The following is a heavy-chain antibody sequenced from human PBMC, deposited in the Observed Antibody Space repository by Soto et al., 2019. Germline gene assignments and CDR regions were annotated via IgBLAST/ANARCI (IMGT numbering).Heavy chain of an antibody. Sequence: QVQLVQSGAEVKKPGSSVKVSCKASGDTFSSYAISWVRQAPGQGLEWMGGIITIFGTANYAQKLQGRVTINADKSTSTACMEVSSLSSEDTVVYYCAVYGIAAAYPCFGYWGHVTLGIVCS. CDR3: AVYGIAAAYPCFGY. CDR2: IITIFGTA. V-gene: IGHV1-69*06. D-gene: IGHD6-13*01. J-gene: IGHJ4*01. CDR1: GDTFSSYA.